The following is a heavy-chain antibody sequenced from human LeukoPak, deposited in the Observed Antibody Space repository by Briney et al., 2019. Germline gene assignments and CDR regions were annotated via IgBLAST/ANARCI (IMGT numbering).Heavy chain of an antibody. CDR1: GGTFSSYA. CDR3: ARRLSELLGTDVEQLWFDP. CDR2: IIPIFGTA. D-gene: IGHD1/OR15-1a*01. J-gene: IGHJ5*02. Sequence: SVKVSCKASGGTFSSYAISWVRQAPGQGLEWMGGIIPIFGTANYAQKFQGRVTITTDESTSTAYMELSSLRSEDTAVCYCARRLSELLGTDVEQLWFDPWGQGTLVTVSS. V-gene: IGHV1-69*05.